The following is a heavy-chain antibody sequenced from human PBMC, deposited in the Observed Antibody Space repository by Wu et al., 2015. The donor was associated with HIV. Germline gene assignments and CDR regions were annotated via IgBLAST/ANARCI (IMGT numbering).Heavy chain of an antibody. J-gene: IGHJ6*03. Sequence: QVQLVQSGAEVTKPGASVRVSCQTSGYSFTAHYIHWVRQAPGQGLEWMGWIRPDSGATHYAEKFQDRVTMTRDASISTAYMQLNRVRSDDTAVYFCARDLGNDFAVRGYYWYMDVWGRRDRDHRLL. CDR2: IRPDSGAT. CDR3: ARDLGNDFAVRGYYWYMDV. CDR1: GYSFTAHY. V-gene: IGHV1-2*02. D-gene: IGHD3/OR15-3a*01.